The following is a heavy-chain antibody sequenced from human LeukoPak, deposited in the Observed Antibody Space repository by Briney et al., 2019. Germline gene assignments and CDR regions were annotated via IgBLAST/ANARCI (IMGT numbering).Heavy chain of an antibody. CDR1: GFTFSSYE. V-gene: IGHV3-48*03. CDR2: ISSSGSTI. D-gene: IGHD6-13*01. Sequence: GGSLRLSCAASGFTFSSYEMNWVRQAPGKGLEGVSYISSSGSTIYYADSVKGRFTISRDNAKNSLYLQMNSLRAEDTAVYYCARVPNPYSSSWYGYWGQGTLVTVSS. J-gene: IGHJ4*02. CDR3: ARVPNPYSSSWYGY.